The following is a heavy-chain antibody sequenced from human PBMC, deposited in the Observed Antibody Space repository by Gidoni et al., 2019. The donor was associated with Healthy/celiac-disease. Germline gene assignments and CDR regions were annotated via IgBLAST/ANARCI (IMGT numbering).Heavy chain of an antibody. CDR1: GGTFRSYT. Sequence: QVQLVQSGAEVKKPGSSVKVSCKASGGTFRSYTISRVRQAPGQGLEWMGRIIPNLGIANYAQKFQGRVTITADKSTSTAYMELSSLRAEDTAVYYCADGGYSSSWRGMDVWGQGTTVTVSS. V-gene: IGHV1-69*02. D-gene: IGHD6-13*01. CDR2: IIPNLGIA. CDR3: ADGGYSSSWRGMDV. J-gene: IGHJ6*02.